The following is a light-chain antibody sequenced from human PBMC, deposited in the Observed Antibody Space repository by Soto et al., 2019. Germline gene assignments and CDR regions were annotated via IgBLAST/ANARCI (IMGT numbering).Light chain of an antibody. CDR3: LQAAQFPLT. Sequence: ALTQRPLSSPVTLGQPASISCRSSQSLVHSDGNTYLSWFQQRPGQPPKILIYKVSSRFSGDPVRFSGSGAGTDFTLEISRVEADDVGIYFCLQAAQFPLTFGGGTKVESK. CDR2: KVS. CDR1: QSLVHSDGNTY. J-gene: IGKJ4*02. V-gene: IGKV2-24*01.